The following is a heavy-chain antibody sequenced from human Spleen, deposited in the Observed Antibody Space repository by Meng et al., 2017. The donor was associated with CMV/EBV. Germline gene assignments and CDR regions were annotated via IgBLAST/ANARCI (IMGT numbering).Heavy chain of an antibody. Sequence: GSLRLSCTVSGGSVRSSSSYWGWIRQPPERGLEWIGSIYYRGDTSYNPSLKSRVTMSVDTSKNQFSLKLSSVTAADTAVYYCARAAVNNWFDPWGQGTLVTVSS. V-gene: IGHV4-39*01. CDR1: GGSVRSSSSY. J-gene: IGHJ5*02. CDR2: IYYRGDT. D-gene: IGHD6-19*01. CDR3: ARAAVNNWFDP.